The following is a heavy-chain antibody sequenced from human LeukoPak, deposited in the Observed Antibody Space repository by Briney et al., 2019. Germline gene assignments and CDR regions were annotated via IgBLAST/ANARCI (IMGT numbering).Heavy chain of an antibody. CDR2: IFDNGNT. J-gene: IGHJ4*02. V-gene: IGHV4-59*11. D-gene: IGHD6-6*01. Sequence: SETLSLTCAFSGASIRNHYWSWIRQPPGGRLEWMGYIFDNGNTDYNPSIKSRLTMSIDTSRNQFSLKLTSVTAADTALYFCATRPADTTWYGVFDYWSQGMLVTVSP. CDR1: GASIRNHY. CDR3: ATRPADTTWYGVFDY.